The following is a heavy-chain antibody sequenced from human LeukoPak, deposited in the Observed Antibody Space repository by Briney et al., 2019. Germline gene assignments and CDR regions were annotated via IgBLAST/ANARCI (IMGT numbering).Heavy chain of an antibody. D-gene: IGHD3-22*01. CDR1: GDTFSSYS. CDR3: ARGDDSGVYIRGFFDY. V-gene: IGHV1-69*13. Sequence: GASVKVSCKTSGDTFSSYSIAWVRQAPGQGLEYLGGLIPVFGTPKTTQKFHGRVTFTADESTSTVYMELTSLKSDDTAVYYCARGDDSGVYIRGFFDYWGQGPRVPVPS. J-gene: IGHJ4*02. CDR2: LIPVFGTP.